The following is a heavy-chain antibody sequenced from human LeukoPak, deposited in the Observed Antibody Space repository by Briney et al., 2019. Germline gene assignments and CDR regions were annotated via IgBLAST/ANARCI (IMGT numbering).Heavy chain of an antibody. Sequence: GGSLRLSCAASGFTFSSYAMSWVRQAPGKGLEWVSAISGSGGSTYYADSVKGRFTISRDNSKNTLYLQMNSLRAEDAAVYYCAKDSSSGYYFFDYWGQGTLVTVSS. CDR1: GFTFSSYA. J-gene: IGHJ4*02. D-gene: IGHD3-22*01. V-gene: IGHV3-23*01. CDR3: AKDSSSGYYFFDY. CDR2: ISGSGGST.